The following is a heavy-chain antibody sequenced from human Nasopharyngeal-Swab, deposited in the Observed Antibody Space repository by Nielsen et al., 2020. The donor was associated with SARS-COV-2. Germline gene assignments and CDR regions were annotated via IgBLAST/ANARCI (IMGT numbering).Heavy chain of an antibody. CDR1: GFTFTSYG. J-gene: IGHJ4*02. CDR3: AKGWGGIYYFDY. D-gene: IGHD7-27*01. V-gene: IGHV3-30*18. Sequence: GESLTISCAASGFTFTSYGMAWARPAPGKGLEWVAVISYDGSNKYYADSVKGRFTISRDNSKNTLYLQMNSLRAEDTAVYYCAKGWGGIYYFDYWGQGTLVTVSS. CDR2: ISYDGSNK.